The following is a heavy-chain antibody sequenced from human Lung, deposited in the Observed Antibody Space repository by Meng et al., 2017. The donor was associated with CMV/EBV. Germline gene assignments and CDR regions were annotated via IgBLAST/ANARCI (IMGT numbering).Heavy chain of an antibody. Sequence: TXSLXXTVSGGSISSGGYYWSWIRQHPGKGLEWIGYIYYSGSTYYNPSFKSRVTISVDTSKNQFSLKLSSVTAADTAVYYCARGLKYYDYVWGTWGQGXLVTVSS. CDR1: GGSISSGGYY. J-gene: IGHJ5*02. D-gene: IGHD3-16*01. CDR3: ARGLKYYDYVWGT. V-gene: IGHV4-31*03. CDR2: IYYSGST.